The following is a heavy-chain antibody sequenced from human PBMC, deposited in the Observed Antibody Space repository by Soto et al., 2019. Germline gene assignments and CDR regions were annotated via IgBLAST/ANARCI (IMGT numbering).Heavy chain of an antibody. J-gene: IGHJ4*02. CDR2: INPNGGST. D-gene: IGHD2-8*01. V-gene: IGHV1-46*01. CDR3: ARGLGMGDC. CDR1: GYTFSSYY. Sequence: QVQLVQSGAEVKKPGASVKVSCKASGYTFSSYYIHWVRQAPGQGLEWIGIINPNGGSTNYAQNCKGRLQVTRDTSTDTVYMYLSAQTSDDTDMYYYARGLGMGDCWGEGNLVPGSS.